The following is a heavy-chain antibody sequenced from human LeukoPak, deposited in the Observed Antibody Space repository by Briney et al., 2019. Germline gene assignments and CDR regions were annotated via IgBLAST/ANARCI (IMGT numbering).Heavy chain of an antibody. V-gene: IGHV4-39*01. J-gene: IGHJ4*02. Sequence: SETLSLTCTVSGGSISSSNYYGDWVRQPPGKGLEWIGSIYYSGNTYYTPSLKSRVTISLDTSKNQFSLKLTSVTAADTAVYYCARQVKATASLDYWGRGILVIVSS. CDR3: ARQVKATASLDY. CDR2: IYYSGNT. D-gene: IGHD2-21*01. CDR1: GGSISSSNYY.